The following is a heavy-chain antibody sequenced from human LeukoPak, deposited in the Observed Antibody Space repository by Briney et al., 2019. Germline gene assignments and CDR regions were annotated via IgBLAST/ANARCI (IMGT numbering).Heavy chain of an antibody. Sequence: SETLSLTCTVSGGSISSGGYYWSWIRQHPGKGLEWIGYIYYSGSTYYNPSLKSRVTISVDTSKNQFSLKLSSVTAADTAVYYCVREGQQITFGGVIVRRFFDYWGQGTLVTVSS. CDR3: VREGQQITFGGVIVRRFFDY. D-gene: IGHD3-16*02. V-gene: IGHV4-31*03. CDR1: GGSISSGGYY. J-gene: IGHJ4*02. CDR2: IYYSGST.